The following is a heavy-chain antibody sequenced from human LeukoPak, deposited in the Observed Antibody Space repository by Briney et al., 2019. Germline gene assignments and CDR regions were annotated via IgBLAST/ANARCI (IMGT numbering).Heavy chain of an antibody. CDR2: ISGSGGNT. V-gene: IGHV3-23*01. J-gene: IGHJ4*02. Sequence: PGGSLRLSCAASGFTFNNYAMSWVRQAPGKGLEWVSAISGSGGNTYYADSVKGRFTISRDNSKNTLYLQMNSLGAEDTALYYCAKYDSSSYNYINFDYWGQGTLVTVSS. CDR3: AKYDSSSYNYINFDY. CDR1: GFTFNNYA. D-gene: IGHD3-22*01.